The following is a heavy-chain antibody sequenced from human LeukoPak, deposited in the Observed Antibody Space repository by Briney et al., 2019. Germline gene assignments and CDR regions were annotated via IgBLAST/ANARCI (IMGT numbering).Heavy chain of an antibody. CDR2: ISGSGGNT. D-gene: IGHD6-13*01. CDR3: AKPAAAGPIHFDY. V-gene: IGHV3-23*01. J-gene: IGHJ4*02. Sequence: GGSLRLSSAVSGFNFISYAMSWVRQAPGKGLEWLSAISGSGGNTYYTGSVKGRFTISRDNSKDTLYLQMNSLRTEDTAVYYCAKPAAAGPIHFDYWGQGTLVTVSS. CDR1: GFNFISYA.